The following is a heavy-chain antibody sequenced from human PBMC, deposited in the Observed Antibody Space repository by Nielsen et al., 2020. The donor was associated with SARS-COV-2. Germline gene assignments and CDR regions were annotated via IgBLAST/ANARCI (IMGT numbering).Heavy chain of an antibody. CDR3: ACYYDSSGYRFDY. J-gene: IGHJ4*02. D-gene: IGHD3-22*01. V-gene: IGHV4-4*02. CDR1: GGSISSSNW. CDR2: ILHTGST. Sequence: SETLSLICAVSGGSISSSNWWSWVRQPAGKGLEWIGEILHTGSTNYNPSLKSRVTISVDKSKNQFSLKLTSVTAADTAVYYCACYYDSSGYRFDYWGQGALVTVSS.